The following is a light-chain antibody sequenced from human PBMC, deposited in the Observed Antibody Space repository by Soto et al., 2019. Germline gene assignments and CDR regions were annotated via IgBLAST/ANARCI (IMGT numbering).Light chain of an antibody. V-gene: IGKV1-39*01. CDR3: KQSYSTPPT. Sequence: EIQMTQSPSSLSASVGYRATIIYRESQSISSYLNWYQQKPGKAPKLLIYAASSLQSGVPSRFSGSGSGTDFTLTISSLQTEDFATYYCKQSYSTPPTFGQGTRLEIK. J-gene: IGKJ5*01. CDR2: AAS. CDR1: QSISSY.